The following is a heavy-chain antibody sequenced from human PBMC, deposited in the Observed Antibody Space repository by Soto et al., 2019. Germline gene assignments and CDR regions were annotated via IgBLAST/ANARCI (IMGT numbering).Heavy chain of an antibody. V-gene: IGHV4-4*02. CDR1: GGSISSSNW. D-gene: IGHD2-15*01. CDR2: IYHSGST. J-gene: IGHJ6*02. Sequence: SETLSLTCAVSGGSISSSNWWSWVRQPPGKGLEWIGEIYHSGSTNYNPSLKSRVTISVDKSKNQFSLKLSSVTAADMAVYYCARMGGIAVVVAATNYYYYGMDVWGQGTTVTVSS. CDR3: ARMGGIAVVVAATNYYYYGMDV.